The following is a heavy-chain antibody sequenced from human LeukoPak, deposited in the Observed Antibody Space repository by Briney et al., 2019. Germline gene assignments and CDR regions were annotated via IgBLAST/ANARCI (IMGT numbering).Heavy chain of an antibody. CDR2: ISSSSSYI. Sequence: PGGSLRLSCAASGFTFSSYSMNWVRQAPGKGLEWVSSISSSSSYIYYADSVKGRFTISRDNAKNSLYLQMNSLRAEDTAVYYCAILRGYSGYDRWSFDYWGQGTLVTVSS. CDR3: AILRGYSGYDRWSFDY. J-gene: IGHJ4*02. CDR1: GFTFSSYS. V-gene: IGHV3-21*01. D-gene: IGHD5-12*01.